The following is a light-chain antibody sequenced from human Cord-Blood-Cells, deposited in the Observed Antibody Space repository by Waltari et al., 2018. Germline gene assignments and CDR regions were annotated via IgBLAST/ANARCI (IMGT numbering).Light chain of an antibody. V-gene: IGLV2-23*02. CDR2: EVS. Sequence: QSAMTQTPCVSGSPVQPLTISRTGPSSVLGIYNLVFWYKQHPGKAPIHMIYEVSKRPSGVSNRFSGSKSGNTAYLTISALQAEDEADYYCCSYAGSSTLVFGRGTKLTVL. CDR1: SSVLGIYNL. J-gene: IGLJ2*01. CDR3: CSYAGSSTLV.